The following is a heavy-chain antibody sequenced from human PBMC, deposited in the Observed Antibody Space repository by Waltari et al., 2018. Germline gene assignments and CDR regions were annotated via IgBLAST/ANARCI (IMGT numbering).Heavy chain of an antibody. CDR2: IYSAAGGGGT. CDR1: GFTFSSYA. CDR3: AKDTLSYSQN. Sequence: EVLLLESGGGLVQPGGALRLSCAASGFTFSSYAMNWVRQAPGKGLEWVSTIYSAAGGGGTQYADSVTGRFTISRDNSKNTLYLQMNRLRAADTAMYYCAKDTLSYSQNWGQGIMVTVSS. J-gene: IGHJ4*02. D-gene: IGHD3-16*01. V-gene: IGHV3-23*01.